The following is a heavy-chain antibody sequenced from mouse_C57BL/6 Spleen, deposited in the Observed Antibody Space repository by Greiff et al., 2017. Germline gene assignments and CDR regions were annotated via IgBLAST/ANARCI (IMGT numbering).Heavy chain of an antibody. CDR1: GYSFTGYY. D-gene: IGHD1-1*01. Sequence: EVKLQESGPELVKPGASVKISCKASGYSFTGYYMNWVKQSPEKSLEWIGEINPITGGTTYNQKFKAKATLTVDKSSSTAYMQLKSLTSEDSAVYYCARFTTVVAGNYAMDYWGQGTSVTVSS. CDR2: INPITGGT. J-gene: IGHJ4*01. V-gene: IGHV1-42*01. CDR3: ARFTTVVAGNYAMDY.